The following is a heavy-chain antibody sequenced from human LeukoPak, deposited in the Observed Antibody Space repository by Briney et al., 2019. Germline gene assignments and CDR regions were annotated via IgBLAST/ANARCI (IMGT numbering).Heavy chain of an antibody. J-gene: IGHJ4*02. CDR3: ARANPNWNPPDY. D-gene: IGHD1-1*01. V-gene: IGHV4-59*08. CDR1: GGSMTSYY. Sequence: PSETLSLTCTVSGGSMTSYYWSWIRQPPGKGLEWIGYVYHSGSTSYNPSLKSRVSISGDTSKNQFSLKVSSVTAADTAVYYCARANPNWNPPDYWGQGTLVTVSS. CDR2: VYHSGST.